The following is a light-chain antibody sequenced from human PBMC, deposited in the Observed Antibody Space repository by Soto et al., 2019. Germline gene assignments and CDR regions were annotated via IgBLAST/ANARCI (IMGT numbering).Light chain of an antibody. CDR1: QTITTW. CDR3: HQRSNWPPT. CDR2: KAS. Sequence: DIQMTQSPSTLSASVGDRVSFHCRANQTITTWLAWYQQQPGKAPKLLISKASSLESGVPSRFSGSGSGTDFTLTIGSLQPEDFAVYYCHQRSNWPPTFGGGTKVDI. V-gene: IGKV1-5*03. J-gene: IGKJ4*01.